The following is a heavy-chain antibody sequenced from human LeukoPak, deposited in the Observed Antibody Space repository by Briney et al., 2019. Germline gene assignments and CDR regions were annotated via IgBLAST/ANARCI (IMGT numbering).Heavy chain of an antibody. V-gene: IGHV4-59*01. D-gene: IGHD1-26*01. Sequence: SETLSLTCTVSGGSISSYYWSWIRQPPGKGLEWIGYIYYSGSTNYNPSLKSRVTISVDTSKNQFSLKLSSVTAADTAVYYCACLVRATTFDYWGQGTLVTVSS. CDR2: IYYSGST. CDR3: ACLVRATTFDY. CDR1: GGSISSYY. J-gene: IGHJ4*02.